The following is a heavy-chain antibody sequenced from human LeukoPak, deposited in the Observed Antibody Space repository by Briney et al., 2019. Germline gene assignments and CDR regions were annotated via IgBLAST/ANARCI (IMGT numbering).Heavy chain of an antibody. J-gene: IGHJ5*02. Sequence: SETLSLTCTVSGGSISSGSYYWSWIRQPAGKGLEWIGRIYTSGSTNYNPSLKSRVTISVDTSKNQFSLKLSSVTAADTAVYYCARERYVYSYGNNNWFDPWGQGTLVTVSS. CDR3: ARERYVYSYGNNNWFDP. V-gene: IGHV4-61*02. D-gene: IGHD5-18*01. CDR1: GGSISSGSYY. CDR2: IYTSGST.